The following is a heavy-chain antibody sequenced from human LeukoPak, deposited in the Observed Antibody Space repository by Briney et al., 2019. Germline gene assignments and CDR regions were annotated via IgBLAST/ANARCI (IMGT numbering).Heavy chain of an antibody. D-gene: IGHD2/OR15-2a*01. Sequence: PSETLSLTCAVYGGSFSGYYWSWIRQPPGKGLEWIGEINHSGSTNYNPPLKSRVTISVDTSKNQFSLKLSSVTAADTAVYYCARGCAPSDYQYYYYYYYYYMDVWGKGTTVTVSS. CDR1: GGSFSGYY. V-gene: IGHV4-34*01. CDR3: ARGCAPSDYQYYYYYYYYYMDV. J-gene: IGHJ6*03. CDR2: INHSGST.